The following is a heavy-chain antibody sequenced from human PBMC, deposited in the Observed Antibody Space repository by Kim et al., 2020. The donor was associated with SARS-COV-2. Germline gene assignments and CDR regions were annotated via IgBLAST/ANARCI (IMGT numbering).Heavy chain of an antibody. CDR3: ARVNPIAGGWYDAFD. CDR1: GFTLSGST. D-gene: IGHD6-19*01. CDR2: IRSKANSYAT. Sequence: GGSLRLSCAASGFTLSGSTVHWVRQASGKGLEWVGRIRSKANSYATAYAASVKNWFTISRDDSKNTAYLQMNSLKTEDTAVYYCARVNPIAGGWYDAFD. V-gene: IGHV3-73*01. J-gene: IGHJ3*02.